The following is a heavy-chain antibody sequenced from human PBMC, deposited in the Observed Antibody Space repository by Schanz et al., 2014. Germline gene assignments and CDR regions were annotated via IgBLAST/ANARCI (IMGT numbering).Heavy chain of an antibody. CDR2: ITYNGGNT. J-gene: IGHJ4*02. V-gene: IGHV3-48*01. Sequence: EVHLVESGGGLVQPGGSLRLSCAASGITFSSHSFNWVRQAPGKGLEWISYITYNGGNTYYADSVKGRFTISRDNSKNTVYIQMNSLRAEDTAVYYCARGGPAYYFDDWGQGTLVTVSS. CDR3: ARGGPAYYFDD. CDR1: GITFSSHS.